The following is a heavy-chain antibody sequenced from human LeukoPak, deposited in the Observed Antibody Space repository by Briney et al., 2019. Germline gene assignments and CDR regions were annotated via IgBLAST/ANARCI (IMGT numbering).Heavy chain of an antibody. CDR1: GFTFSDYW. CDR2: IKHDGSEK. D-gene: IGHD6-19*01. CDR3: ARSKTIAVAASFDY. J-gene: IGHJ4*02. V-gene: IGHV3-7*01. Sequence: GGSLRLSCVASGFTFSDYWMSWVRQAPGKGLEWVANIKHDGSEKYYVNSVKGRFTISRDNAENSLYLQMNSLRTEDTAVYYCARSKTIAVAASFDYWGQGTLVTVSS.